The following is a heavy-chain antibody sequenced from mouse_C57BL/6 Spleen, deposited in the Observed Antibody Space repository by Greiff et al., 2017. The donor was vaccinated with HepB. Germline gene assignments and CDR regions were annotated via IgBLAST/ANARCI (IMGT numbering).Heavy chain of an antibody. CDR1: GFTFSDYG. J-gene: IGHJ4*01. CDR3: VRGGYYDYYAMDY. Sequence: EVKLVESGGGLVKPGGSLKLSCAASGFTFSDYGMHWVRQAPEKGLEWVAYISSGSSTIYYADTVKGRFTIPRDNANNTLFLQMTSLRSEDTAMYYCVRGGYYDYYAMDYWGQGTSVTVAS. CDR2: ISSGSSTI. V-gene: IGHV5-17*01. D-gene: IGHD2-3*01.